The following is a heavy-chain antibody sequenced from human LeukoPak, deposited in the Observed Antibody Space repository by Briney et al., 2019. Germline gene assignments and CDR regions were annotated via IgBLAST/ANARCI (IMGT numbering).Heavy chain of an antibody. CDR2: INHSGST. CDR1: GGSFSGYY. V-gene: IGHV4-34*01. D-gene: IGHD6-13*01. CDR3: ARRSEAAAGAVGAFDI. J-gene: IGHJ3*02. Sequence: PSETLSLTCAVYGGSFSGYYWSWIRQSPGKGLEWIGEINHSGSTNYNPSLKSRVTISVDTSKNQFSLKLSSVTAADTAVYYCARRSEAAAGAVGAFDIWGQGTMVTVSS.